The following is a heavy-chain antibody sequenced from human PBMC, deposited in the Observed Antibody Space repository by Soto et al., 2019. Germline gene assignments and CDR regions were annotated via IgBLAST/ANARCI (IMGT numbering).Heavy chain of an antibody. CDR1: GYSFTSYW. J-gene: IGHJ4*02. Sequence: GESLKISCKGSGYSFTSYWIGWVRQMPGKGLEWMGIIYPGDSDTRYSPSFQGQVTISADKSISTAYLQWSSLKASDTAMYYRARRGRYYDILTGYYLGRNYYFDYWGQGTLVTVSS. CDR3: ARRGRYYDILTGYYLGRNYYFDY. V-gene: IGHV5-51*01. CDR2: IYPGDSDT. D-gene: IGHD3-9*01.